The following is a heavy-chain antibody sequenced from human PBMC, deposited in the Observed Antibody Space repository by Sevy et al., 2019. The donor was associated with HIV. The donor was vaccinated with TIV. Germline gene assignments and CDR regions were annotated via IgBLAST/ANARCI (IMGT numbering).Heavy chain of an antibody. CDR2: IWFDGGNT. V-gene: IGHV3-33*08. CDR3: PGDLEFYDYGDYGPAFLPDF. Sequence: GGSLRLSCAASGFTFSSYAMSWVRQAPGKGLEWVAVIWFDGGNTYYSDSVKGRFTISRDNAKNTLHLQMNSLRAEDTAVYYCPGDLEFYDYGDYGPAFLPDFWGHGTLVTVSS. CDR1: GFTFSSYA. J-gene: IGHJ4*01. D-gene: IGHD4-17*01.